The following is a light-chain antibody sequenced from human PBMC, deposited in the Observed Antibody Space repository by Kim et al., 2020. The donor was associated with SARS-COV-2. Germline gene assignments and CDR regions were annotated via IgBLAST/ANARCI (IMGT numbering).Light chain of an antibody. CDR1: SLRSYY. CDR2: PAN. V-gene: IGLV3-19*01. Sequence: SSELTQDPIVSVALGQTVTITCQGDSLRSYYASWYQQRPGQAPVLVLYPANRRPSGIPDRFSGSSSGNTASLTITGAQAEDEADYYCYSRDSSGNVGVFGTGTKVTVL. CDR3: YSRDSSGNVGV. J-gene: IGLJ1*01.